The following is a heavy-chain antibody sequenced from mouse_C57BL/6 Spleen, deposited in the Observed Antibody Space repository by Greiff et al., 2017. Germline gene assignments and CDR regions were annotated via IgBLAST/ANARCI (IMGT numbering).Heavy chain of an antibody. Sequence: QVQLQQSGAELARPGASVKLSCKASGYTFTSYGISWVKQRTGQGLEWIGEIYPRSGNTYYNEKFKGKATLTADKSSSTAYMELRSLTSEDSAVYICARSRDYYGSSYRWYFDVWGTGTTVTVSS. J-gene: IGHJ1*03. CDR2: IYPRSGNT. D-gene: IGHD1-1*01. CDR3: ARSRDYYGSSYRWYFDV. V-gene: IGHV1-81*01. CDR1: GYTFTSYG.